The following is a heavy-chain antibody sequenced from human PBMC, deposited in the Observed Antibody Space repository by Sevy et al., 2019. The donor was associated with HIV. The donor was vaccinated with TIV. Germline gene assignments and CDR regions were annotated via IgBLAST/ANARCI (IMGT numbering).Heavy chain of an antibody. Sequence: GGCLRLSCAASGFTFSSYWMSWVRQAPGKGLEWVANIKQDGSEKYYVDSVKGRFTISRDNAKNSLYLQMNSLRAEDSAVYYCAREGTLTIDYYGMDVWGQGTTVTVSS. CDR2: IKQDGSEK. CDR3: AREGTLTIDYYGMDV. J-gene: IGHJ6*02. CDR1: GFTFSSYW. D-gene: IGHD4-17*01. V-gene: IGHV3-7*01.